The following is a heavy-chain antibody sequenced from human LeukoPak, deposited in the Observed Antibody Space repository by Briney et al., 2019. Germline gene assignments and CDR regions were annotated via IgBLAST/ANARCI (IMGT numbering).Heavy chain of an antibody. CDR1: GFTFSSYS. Sequence: GGSLRLSCAASGFTFSSYSMNWVRQAPGKGMEWVSSISSSSSYIYYADSVKGRFTISRDNAKNSLYLQMNSLRAEDTAVYYCARDSRVVAFDYWGQGTLVTVSS. V-gene: IGHV3-21*01. CDR2: ISSSSSYI. CDR3: ARDSRVVAFDY. D-gene: IGHD2-15*01. J-gene: IGHJ4*02.